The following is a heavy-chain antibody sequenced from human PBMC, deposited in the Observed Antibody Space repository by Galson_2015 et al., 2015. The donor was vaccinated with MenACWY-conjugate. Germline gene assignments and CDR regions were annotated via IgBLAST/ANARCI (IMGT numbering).Heavy chain of an antibody. D-gene: IGHD6-19*01. CDR3: ARGDEQWLVRPSTHFDS. J-gene: IGHJ3*02. CDR2: INWNGDRT. V-gene: IGHV3-20*01. CDR1: GFTFDDHG. Sequence: SLRLSCAGSGFTFDDHGMYWVRQAPGKGLEWVSSINWNGDRTGYADSVKGRFTISRDNAKNSLYLQMNNLRAEDTAFYHCARGDEQWLVRPSTHFDSWGQGTLLTVSS.